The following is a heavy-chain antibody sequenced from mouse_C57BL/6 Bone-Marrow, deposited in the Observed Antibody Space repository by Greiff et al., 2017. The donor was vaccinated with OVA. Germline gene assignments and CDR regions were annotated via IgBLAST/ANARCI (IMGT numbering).Heavy chain of an antibody. J-gene: IGHJ2*01. Sequence: EVMLVESGAELVRPGASVKLSCTASGFNIKDDYMHWVKQRPEQGLEWIGWIDPENGDTEYASKFQGKATITADTSSNTAYLQLSSLTSEDTDVYYCTSYGNFDYWGQGTTLTVSS. CDR2: IDPENGDT. D-gene: IGHD2-1*01. CDR3: TSYGNFDY. CDR1: GFNIKDDY. V-gene: IGHV14-4*01.